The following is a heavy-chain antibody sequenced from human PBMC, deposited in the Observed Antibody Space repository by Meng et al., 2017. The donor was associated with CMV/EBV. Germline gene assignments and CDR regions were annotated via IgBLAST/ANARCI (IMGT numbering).Heavy chain of an antibody. J-gene: IGHJ6*02. CDR2: ISYDGSNK. CDR3: ARDDYDFWSGYSAYYYGMDV. D-gene: IGHD3-3*01. Sequence: GESLKISCAASGFTFSSYGMHWVRQAPGKGLEWVAVISYDGSNKYYADSVKGRFTISRDNSKNTLYLQMNSLRAEDTAVYYCARDDYDFWSGYSAYYYGMDVWGQGTTVTVSS. CDR1: GFTFSSYG. V-gene: IGHV3-30*19.